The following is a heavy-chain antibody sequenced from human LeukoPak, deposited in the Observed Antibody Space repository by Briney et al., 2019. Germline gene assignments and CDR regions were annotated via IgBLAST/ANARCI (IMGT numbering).Heavy chain of an antibody. Sequence: GSLRLSCAASGFTFSSYAMHWVRQAPGKGLEWVAVISYDGSNKYYADSVKGRFTISRDNSKNTLYLQMNSLRAEDTAVYYCARDKSYYDFWSGYSAADYYGMDVWGQGTTVTVSS. D-gene: IGHD3-3*01. J-gene: IGHJ6*02. V-gene: IGHV3-30-3*01. CDR3: ARDKSYYDFWSGYSAADYYGMDV. CDR1: GFTFSSYA. CDR2: ISYDGSNK.